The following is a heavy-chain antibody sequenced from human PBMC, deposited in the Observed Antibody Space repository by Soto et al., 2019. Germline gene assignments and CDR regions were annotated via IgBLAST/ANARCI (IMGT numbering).Heavy chain of an antibody. CDR3: GRGPSPRAPAGGTPYYYAMDV. CDR1: GYDFTAYD. V-gene: IGHV1-8*02. D-gene: IGHD6-13*01. Sequence: GASVKVSCKASGYDFTAYDINWVRQAFGQGLEWMGWMNPINGATGSARRFQGRVSMTRNTATNTAYLELTSLRSDDTAVYYCGRGPSPRAPAGGTPYYYAMDVWGQGTTVTVSS. J-gene: IGHJ6*02. CDR2: MNPINGAT.